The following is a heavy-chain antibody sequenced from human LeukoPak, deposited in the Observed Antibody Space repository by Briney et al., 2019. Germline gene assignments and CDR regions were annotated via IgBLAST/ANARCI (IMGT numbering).Heavy chain of an antibody. Sequence: GGSLRLSCAASGFTFSSYEMNWVRQAPGKGLEWVSYISSSGSTIYYADSVKGRFTISRDNAKNSLYLQMNSLRAEDTAVYYCARARGYYGSGTFDYWGQGTLVTVSS. CDR2: ISSSGSTI. CDR3: ARARGYYGSGTFDY. V-gene: IGHV3-48*03. D-gene: IGHD3-10*01. CDR1: GFTFSSYE. J-gene: IGHJ4*02.